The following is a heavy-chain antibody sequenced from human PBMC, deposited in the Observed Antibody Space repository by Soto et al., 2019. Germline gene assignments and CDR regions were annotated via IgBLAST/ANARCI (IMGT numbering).Heavy chain of an antibody. J-gene: IGHJ6*02. D-gene: IGHD3-10*01. V-gene: IGHV5-51*01. CDR1: GYSFTSYW. CDR2: IYPGDSDT. CDR3: ARELNYGSVYYGMDV. Sequence: PGESLKISCKGSGYSFTSYWIGWVRQMPGKGLEWMGIIYPGDSDTKYSPSFQGQVTISADKSISTAYLQWSSLKASDTAMYYCARELNYGSVYYGMDVWGQGTTVTVSS.